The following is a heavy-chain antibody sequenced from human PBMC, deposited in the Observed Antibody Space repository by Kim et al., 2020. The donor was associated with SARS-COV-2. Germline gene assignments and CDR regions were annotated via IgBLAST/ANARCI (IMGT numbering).Heavy chain of an antibody. V-gene: IGHV3-7*01. CDR3: ARIYGAGNYHFDF. J-gene: IGHJ4*02. CDR2: MNQDGSEK. Sequence: GGSLRLSCAASGFMFNNYWMSWVRQAPGKGLEWVANMNQDGSEKYFVDSVKGRFTISRDNAKNSLYLQMNSLRAEDTAFYYCARIYGAGNYHFDFWVQGT. CDR1: GFMFNNYW. D-gene: IGHD3-10*01.